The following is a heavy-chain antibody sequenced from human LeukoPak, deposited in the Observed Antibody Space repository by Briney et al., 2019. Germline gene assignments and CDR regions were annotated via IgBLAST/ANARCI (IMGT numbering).Heavy chain of an antibody. CDR1: GYTFTSYG. CDR3: ARARSLLRFLEWPDY. V-gene: IGHV1-18*01. Sequence: PGASVKVSCKASGYTFTSYGISWVRQAPGQGLEWMGWISAYNGNTNYAQKLQGRVTMTTDTSTSTAYMELRSLRSDDTAVYYCARARSLLRFLEWPDYWGQGTLVTVSS. J-gene: IGHJ4*02. CDR2: ISAYNGNT. D-gene: IGHD3-3*01.